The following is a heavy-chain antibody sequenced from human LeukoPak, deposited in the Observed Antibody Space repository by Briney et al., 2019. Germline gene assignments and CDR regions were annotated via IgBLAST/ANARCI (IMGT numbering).Heavy chain of an antibody. Sequence: GGSLRLSCAASGFTFSSYAMSWVRQAPGKGLEWVSAISGSGGSTYYADSVKGRFTLSRVNSKNTVYMEMNSLRAEDTAVYYCAKDRRLWFGELLIDYWGQGTLVTVSS. J-gene: IGHJ4*02. V-gene: IGHV3-23*01. CDR1: GFTFSSYA. CDR2: ISGSGGST. D-gene: IGHD3-10*01. CDR3: AKDRRLWFGELLIDY.